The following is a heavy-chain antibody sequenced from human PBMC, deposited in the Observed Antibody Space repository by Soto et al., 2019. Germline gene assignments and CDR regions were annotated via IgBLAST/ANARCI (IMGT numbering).Heavy chain of an antibody. J-gene: IGHJ4*02. CDR2: IYYSGST. CDR3: AKVPRDTRGFDY. D-gene: IGHD2-2*01. V-gene: IGHV4-59*08. CDR1: GGSISSYY. Sequence: SDTLSLTCTVSGGSISSYYWSWIRQPPGKGLEWIGYIYYSGSTNYNPSLKSRVTISVDTSKNQFSLKLSSVTAADTAVYYCAKVPRDTRGFDYWGQGTLVTVSS.